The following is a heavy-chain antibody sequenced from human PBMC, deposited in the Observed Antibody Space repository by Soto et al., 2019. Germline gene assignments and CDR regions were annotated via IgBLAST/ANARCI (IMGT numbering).Heavy chain of an antibody. V-gene: IGHV1-18*01. J-gene: IGHJ4*02. D-gene: IGHD4-17*01. CDR3: ARDRPPLRGTVTTGFDY. Sequence: QVPLVQSGAEVKKPGASVKVSCKASGYTFTSYGISWVRQAPGQGLEWMGWISAYNGNTNYAQKLQGRVTMTTDTSTSTAYMELRSLRSDDTAVYYCARDRPPLRGTVTTGFDYWGQGTLVTVSS. CDR1: GYTFTSYG. CDR2: ISAYNGNT.